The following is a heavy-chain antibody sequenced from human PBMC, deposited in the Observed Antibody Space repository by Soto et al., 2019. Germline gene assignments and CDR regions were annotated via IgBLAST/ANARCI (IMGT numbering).Heavy chain of an antibody. CDR1: GGSFSGYY. D-gene: IGHD3-22*01. CDR2: INHSGSN. J-gene: IGHJ3*02. CDR3: ARSRYYDRSGDRAVDAFDN. V-gene: IGHV4-34*01. Sequence: QVHLQQCGAGLLKPSETLSLTCAVFGGSFSGYYWNWIRQPPGTGLEWIGEINHSGSNNYYWSLKIRVTVSVDASRNQFSLKLSSVTAADTAVYYCARSRYYDRSGDRAVDAFDNCGKGTMVTVSS.